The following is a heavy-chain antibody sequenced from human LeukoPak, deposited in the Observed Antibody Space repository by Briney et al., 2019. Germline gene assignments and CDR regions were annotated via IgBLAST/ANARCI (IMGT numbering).Heavy chain of an antibody. V-gene: IGHV3-23*01. Sequence: QPGGSLRLSCSTSGFTFRNFAMSWVRQPPGKGLEWVSSIGGGDTYYADSVKGRFTISRDDSRSTVDLQMSSLRAEDTAVYYCAKDGQSFNSMYDYFDSWGQGTLVSVSS. CDR3: AKDGQSFNSMYDYFDS. CDR1: GFTFRNFA. CDR2: IGGGDT. D-gene: IGHD2-8*01. J-gene: IGHJ4*02.